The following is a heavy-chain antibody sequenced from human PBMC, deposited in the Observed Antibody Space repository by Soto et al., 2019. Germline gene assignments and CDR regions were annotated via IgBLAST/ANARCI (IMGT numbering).Heavy chain of an antibody. J-gene: IGHJ4*02. V-gene: IGHV4-59*01. Sequence: SETLSLTCTVSGGSISSYYWSWIRQPPEKGLEWIGYTYYSGSTNYNPTLKSRVTISVDTSKNQFSLKLSSVTAADTAVYYCAREEWLLFRYWGQGTLVTVSS. CDR3: AREEWLLFRY. CDR2: TYYSGST. D-gene: IGHD3-3*01. CDR1: GGSISSYY.